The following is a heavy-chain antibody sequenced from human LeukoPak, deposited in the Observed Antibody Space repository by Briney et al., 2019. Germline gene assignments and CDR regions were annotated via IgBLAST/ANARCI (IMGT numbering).Heavy chain of an antibody. D-gene: IGHD3-22*01. V-gene: IGHV3-23*01. Sequence: GGSLRLSCAASGFTFSSYAMSWVRQAPGKGLEWVSAISGSGGSTYCADSVKGRFTISRDNSKNTLYLQMNSLRAEDTAVYYCAKRAVYDSSAYYFDYWGQGTLVTVSS. J-gene: IGHJ4*02. CDR3: AKRAVYDSSAYYFDY. CDR2: ISGSGGST. CDR1: GFTFSSYA.